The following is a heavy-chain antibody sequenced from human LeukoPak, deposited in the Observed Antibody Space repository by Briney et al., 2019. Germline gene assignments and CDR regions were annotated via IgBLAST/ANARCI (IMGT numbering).Heavy chain of an antibody. CDR2: INPSGGST. V-gene: IGHV1-46*01. CDR1: GYTFTSYY. D-gene: IGHD6-19*01. CDR3: ARDKVAGTDLDY. J-gene: IGHJ4*02. Sequence: ASVKVSCKASGYTFTSYYMHWVRRAPGQGLKWMGIINPSGGSTDYAQKFQGRLTMTRDTSTSTVYMELSSLRSEDTAVYYCARDKVAGTDLDYWGQGTLVTVSS.